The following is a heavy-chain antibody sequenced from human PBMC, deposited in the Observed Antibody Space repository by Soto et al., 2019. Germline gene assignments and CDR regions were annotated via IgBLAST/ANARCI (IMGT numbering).Heavy chain of an antibody. CDR2: IYYSGST. CDR3: ARTFSSSWYDAFGI. Sequence: SETLSLTCTVSGASISSYYWSWIRQPPGKGLEWIGNIYYSGSTYHNPSVKSRVSMSVDTSKDQFSLRLSSVTAADTAVYYCARTFSSSWYDAFGIWGQGTMVTVSS. J-gene: IGHJ3*02. V-gene: IGHV4-59*04. CDR1: GASISSYY. D-gene: IGHD6-13*01.